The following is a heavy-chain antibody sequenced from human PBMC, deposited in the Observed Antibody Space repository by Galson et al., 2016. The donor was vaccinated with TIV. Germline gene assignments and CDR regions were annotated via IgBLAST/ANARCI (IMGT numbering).Heavy chain of an antibody. D-gene: IGHD2/OR15-2a*01. CDR3: ARSNSYNFYYMAG. CDR2: IIPIFGIA. V-gene: IGHV1-69*13. J-gene: IGHJ6*03. Sequence: SVKVSCKASGVTFSSFAISWVRQAPGQGLEWVGRIIPIFGIANNAQKFQGRVTITADESTSTAYMELSSLTSEDTAVYYCARSNSYNFYYMAGWGQGTTVTVSS. CDR1: GVTFSSFA.